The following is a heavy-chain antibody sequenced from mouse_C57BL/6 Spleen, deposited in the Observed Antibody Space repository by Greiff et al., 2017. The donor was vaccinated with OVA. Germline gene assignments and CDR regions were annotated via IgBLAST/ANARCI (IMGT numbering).Heavy chain of an antibody. CDR3: ARDVYYDYDRYAMDY. CDR1: GYSFTDYN. CDR2: INPNYGTT. V-gene: IGHV1-39*01. D-gene: IGHD2-4*01. J-gene: IGHJ4*01. Sequence: VQLKESGPELVKPGASVKISCKASGYSFTDYNMNWVKQSNGKSLEWIGVINPNYGTTSYNQKFKGKATLTVDQSSSTAYMQLNSLTSEDSAVYYCARDVYYDYDRYAMDYWGQGTSVTVSS.